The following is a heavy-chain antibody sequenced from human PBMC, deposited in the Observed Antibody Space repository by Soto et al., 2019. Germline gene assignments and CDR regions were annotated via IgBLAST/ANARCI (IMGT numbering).Heavy chain of an antibody. CDR3: ARAGDVPYYYYGMDV. CDR2: ISGYNGKT. J-gene: IGHJ6*02. Sequence: QVQLVQSGGEVRKPGASVTVSCKASGYTFTSYGISWVRQAPGQGLEWMGWISGYNGKTNYAQKVQDRVTMTTDTSTGAVYLELRSLRFADTAVYYCARAGDVPYYYYGMDVWGQGTTVTASS. D-gene: IGHD2-21*02. V-gene: IGHV1-18*01. CDR1: GYTFTSYG.